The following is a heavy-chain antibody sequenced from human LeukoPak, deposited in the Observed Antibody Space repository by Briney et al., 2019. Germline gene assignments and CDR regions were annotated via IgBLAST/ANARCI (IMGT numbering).Heavy chain of an antibody. J-gene: IGHJ4*02. CDR2: ISPYNVSA. CDR1: GYTFTSYG. Sequence: GASVKVSCKASGYTFTSYGISWVRQAPEQGLVWMGWISPYNVSANNAQQFQGRVTMTTDTSTSTAYMELRSLRSDDTAVYFCARSRDGYNPNDYWGQGTLVTVSS. D-gene: IGHD5-24*01. CDR3: ARSRDGYNPNDY. V-gene: IGHV1-18*01.